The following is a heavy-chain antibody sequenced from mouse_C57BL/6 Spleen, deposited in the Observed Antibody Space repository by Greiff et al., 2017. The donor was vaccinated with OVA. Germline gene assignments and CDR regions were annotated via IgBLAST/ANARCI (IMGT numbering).Heavy chain of an antibody. D-gene: IGHD2-14*01. CDR1: GFTFSSYA. CDR3: TRGGYEAWFAY. V-gene: IGHV5-9-1*02. J-gene: IGHJ3*01. CDR2: ISSGGDYL. Sequence: EVKVVESGEGLVKPGGSLKLSCAASGFTFSSYAMSWVRQTPEKRLEWVAYISSGGDYLYYADTVKGRFTISRDNARNTLYLQMSSLKSEDTAMYYCTRGGYEAWFAYWGQGTLVTVSA.